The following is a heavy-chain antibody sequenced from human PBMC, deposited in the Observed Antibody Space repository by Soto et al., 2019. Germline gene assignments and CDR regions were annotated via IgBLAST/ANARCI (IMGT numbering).Heavy chain of an antibody. D-gene: IGHD2-2*01. V-gene: IGHV3-21*01. Sequence: GGSLRLSCSASGFTFSSYSMNWVRQAPGKGLEWVSSISSSSSYIYYADSVKGRFTISRDNAKNSLYLQMNSLRAEDTAVYYCAREAEGIVVVPAAIAAFDIWGQGTMVTV. CDR1: GFTFSSYS. CDR3: AREAEGIVVVPAAIAAFDI. CDR2: ISSSSSYI. J-gene: IGHJ3*02.